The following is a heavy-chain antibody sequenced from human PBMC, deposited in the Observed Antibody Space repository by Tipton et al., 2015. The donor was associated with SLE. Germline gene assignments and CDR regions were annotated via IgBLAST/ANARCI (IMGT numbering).Heavy chain of an antibody. J-gene: IGHJ4*02. CDR2: IKFDASEK. D-gene: IGHD1/OR15-1a*01. CDR3: ASGCSRTYDY. Sequence: SLRLSCAASGITFNNYWMSWVRQAPGKGLEWVANIKFDASEKYYGDSVKGRFTISRDNAKTSLYLQMNSLRAEDTAVYYCASGCSRTYDYWGQGTLVAVSS. CDR1: GITFNNYW. V-gene: IGHV3-7*01.